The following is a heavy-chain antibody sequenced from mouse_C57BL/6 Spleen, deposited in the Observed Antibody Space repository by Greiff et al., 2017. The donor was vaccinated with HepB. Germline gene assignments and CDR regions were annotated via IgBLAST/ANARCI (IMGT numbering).Heavy chain of an antibody. CDR2: IHPNSGST. V-gene: IGHV1-64*01. J-gene: IGHJ4*01. D-gene: IGHD1-1*01. CDR3: ARPLITTPRGYAMDY. Sequence: VQLQQPGAELVKPGASVKLSCKASGYTFTSYWMHWVKQRPGQGLEWIGMIHPNSGSTNYNEKFKSKATLTVDKSSSTAYMQLSSLTSEDSAVYYCARPLITTPRGYAMDYWGQGTSVTVSS. CDR1: GYTFTSYW.